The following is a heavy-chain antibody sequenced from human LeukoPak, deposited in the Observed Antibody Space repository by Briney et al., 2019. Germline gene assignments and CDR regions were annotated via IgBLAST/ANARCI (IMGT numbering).Heavy chain of an antibody. CDR1: GGSLSDFS. D-gene: IGHD2-2*01. Sequence: SETLSLTCAVYGGSLSDFSWSCVRQSPGKGLEWIGEINHSGSTNYNPSLKSRVTMSVDTSKNQFSLKLNSVTAADTAVYYCARRGVPATRGWFDPWGQGTLVTVSS. J-gene: IGHJ5*02. CDR3: ARRGVPATRGWFDP. V-gene: IGHV4-34*01. CDR2: INHSGST.